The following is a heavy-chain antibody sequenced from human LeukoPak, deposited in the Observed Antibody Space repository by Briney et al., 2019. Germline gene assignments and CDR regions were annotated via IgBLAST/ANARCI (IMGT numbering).Heavy chain of an antibody. Sequence: GGSLRLSCAASGFTFSSYWMSWVRQAPGKGQEWVANIKQDGSEKYYVDSVKGRFTISRDNAKNSLYLQMNSLRAEDTAVYYCARGGQLLHPPLLNWFDPWGQGTLVTVSS. CDR3: ARGGQLLHPPLLNWFDP. D-gene: IGHD2-2*02. CDR1: GFTFSSYW. J-gene: IGHJ5*02. V-gene: IGHV3-7*01. CDR2: IKQDGSEK.